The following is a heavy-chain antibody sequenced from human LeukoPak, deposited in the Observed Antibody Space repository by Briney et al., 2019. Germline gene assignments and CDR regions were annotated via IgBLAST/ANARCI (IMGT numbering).Heavy chain of an antibody. CDR3: ARDYYDSSGYYYTFDY. CDR1: GGTFSSYA. Sequence: SVKVSCKASGGTFSSYAISWVRQAPGQGLEWMGGIIPIFGTANYAQKFQGRVTITADESTSTAYMELSSLRSEDTAVYYCARDYYDSSGYYYTFDYWGQGTLATVSS. J-gene: IGHJ4*02. V-gene: IGHV1-69*13. CDR2: IIPIFGTA. D-gene: IGHD3-22*01.